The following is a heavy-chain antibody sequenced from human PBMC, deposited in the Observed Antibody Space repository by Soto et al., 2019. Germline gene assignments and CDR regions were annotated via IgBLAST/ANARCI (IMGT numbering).Heavy chain of an antibody. D-gene: IGHD3-16*01. CDR1: GFTFSTYA. CDR2: INGGGTKT. CDR3: AKDGVVLGEHDYSYF. V-gene: IGHV3-23*01. Sequence: VHLLESGGGLVQAGGSLRLSCAASGFTFSTYAMSWVRQAPGKGLEWVSSINGGGTKTYYTDSVKGRFTISRDNSENTVYLQLNSLRAEDTATYYCAKDGVVLGEHDYSYFWGQGTLVIVSS. J-gene: IGHJ4*02.